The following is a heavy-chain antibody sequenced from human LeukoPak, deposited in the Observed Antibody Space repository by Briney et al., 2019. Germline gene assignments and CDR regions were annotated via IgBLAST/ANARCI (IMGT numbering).Heavy chain of an antibody. CDR1: GGSISSYY. CDR3: ARGTSMVYSLYYYGMDV. CDR2: IYYSGST. D-gene: IGHD3-3*02. J-gene: IGHJ6*02. Sequence: PSETLSLTCTVSGGSISSYYWSWIRQPPGKGLEWIGYIYYSGSTNYNPSLKSRVTISVDTSKNQFSLKLSSVTAADTAVYYCARGTSMVYSLYYYGMDVWGQGTTVTVSS. V-gene: IGHV4-59*01.